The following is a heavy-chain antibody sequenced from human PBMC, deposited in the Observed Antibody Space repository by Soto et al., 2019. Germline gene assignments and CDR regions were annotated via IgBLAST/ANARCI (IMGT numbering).Heavy chain of an antibody. Sequence: GGSLRLSCAASGFTFSGSAMHWVRQASGKGLEWVGRIRSKANSYATAYAASVKGRFTISRDDSKNTAYLQMNSLKTEDTAVYYCTRTKDTAMVNDAFDIWGHGTMVTVSS. CDR1: GFTFSGSA. CDR3: TRTKDTAMVNDAFDI. D-gene: IGHD5-18*01. CDR2: IRSKANSYAT. J-gene: IGHJ3*02. V-gene: IGHV3-73*01.